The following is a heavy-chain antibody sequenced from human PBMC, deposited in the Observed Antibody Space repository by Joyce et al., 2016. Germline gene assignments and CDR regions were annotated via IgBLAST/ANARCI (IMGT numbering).Heavy chain of an antibody. D-gene: IGHD3-22*01. J-gene: IGHJ4*02. CDR1: GFIFTNYW. CDR2: IYPDDSDT. CDR3: ARQSMTVTYFDY. Sequence: EVQLVQSGAEVKKPGESLKISCKGSGFIFTNYWIGWVRQMPGKGLEWLGIIYPDDSDTRYSPSFQGQVTISADKSISTAYLQWSSLKASDTAIYYCARQSMTVTYFDYWGQGTQVTVSS. V-gene: IGHV5-51*01.